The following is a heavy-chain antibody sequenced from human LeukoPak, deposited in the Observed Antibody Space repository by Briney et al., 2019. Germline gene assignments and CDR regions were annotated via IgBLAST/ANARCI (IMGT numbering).Heavy chain of an antibody. CDR1: GGSISSYY. CDR3: ARLPYCSGGSCYFGMDV. D-gene: IGHD2-15*01. CDR2: IYYSGST. J-gene: IGHJ6*02. Sequence: SETLSLTCTVSGGSISSYYWSWIRQPPGKGLEWIGYIYYSGSTNYNPSLKSRVTISVDTSKNQFSLKLSSVTAADTAVYYCARLPYCSGGSCYFGMDVWGQGTTVTVSS. V-gene: IGHV4-59*08.